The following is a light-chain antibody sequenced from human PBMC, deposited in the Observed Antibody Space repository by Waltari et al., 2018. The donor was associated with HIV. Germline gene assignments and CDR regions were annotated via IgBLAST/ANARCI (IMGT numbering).Light chain of an antibody. J-gene: IGKJ1*01. V-gene: IGKV3-15*01. Sequence: EIIMTQSPVTLSVSPGEKATISCRASHSVNRNLAWYQQKPGQAPRLLIYGASTRATGIPARCSGSGSGTEFILTISSLQSEDFAIYYCQHYHNWPPWTFGQGTKVEIK. CDR2: GAS. CDR1: HSVNRN. CDR3: QHYHNWPPWT.